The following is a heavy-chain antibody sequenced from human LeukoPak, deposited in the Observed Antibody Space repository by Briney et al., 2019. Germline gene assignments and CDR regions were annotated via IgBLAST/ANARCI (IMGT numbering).Heavy chain of an antibody. D-gene: IGHD2-2*01. Sequence: GGSLRLSCAASGFTFSSYGMHWVRQAPGKGLDWVAVISFHETNKYYADYVKGRFTISRDNSKNTLFLQMNSLRPEDTAVYYCARIIVPAASYYYYGMDVWGQGTTVTVSS. J-gene: IGHJ6*02. V-gene: IGHV3-30*03. CDR3: ARIIVPAASYYYYGMDV. CDR1: GFTFSSYG. CDR2: ISFHETNK.